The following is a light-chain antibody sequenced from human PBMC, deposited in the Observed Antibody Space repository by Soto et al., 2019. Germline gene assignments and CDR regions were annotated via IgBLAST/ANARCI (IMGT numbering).Light chain of an antibody. V-gene: IGKV3-15*01. CDR1: QSVSNN. CDR3: QQYNNWPLS. Sequence: IVVTQSPATLSVSPGERATLSCRASQSVSNNLAWYQQKPGQAPRLLIYGASTRATDIPARFSGSGSGTEFTLTISSLQSEDFAVYYCQQYNNWPLSFGGGAKVEIK. CDR2: GAS. J-gene: IGKJ4*01.